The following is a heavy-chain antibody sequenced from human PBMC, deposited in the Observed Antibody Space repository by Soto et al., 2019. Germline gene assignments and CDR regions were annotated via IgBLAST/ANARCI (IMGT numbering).Heavy chain of an antibody. V-gene: IGHV3-49*03. CDR3: TSGYSSSWYPDWFDP. D-gene: IGHD6-13*01. J-gene: IGHJ5*02. Sequence: GGSLRLSCTASGFTFGDYAMSWFRQAPGKGLEWVGFIRSKAYGGTTEYAASVEGRFTISRDDSKSIAYLQMNSLKTEDTAVYYCTSGYSSSWYPDWFDPWGQGTLVTVSS. CDR1: GFTFGDYA. CDR2: IRSKAYGGTT.